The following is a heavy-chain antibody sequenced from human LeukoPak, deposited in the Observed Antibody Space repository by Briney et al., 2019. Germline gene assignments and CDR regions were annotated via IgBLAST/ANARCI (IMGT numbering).Heavy chain of an antibody. CDR1: GVTLSRYE. CDR3: ARVKGSGWYEVDY. Sequence: GGSLRLSCAVSGVTLSRYEMNWVRQAPGKGVEGVSYISSSGSTKYYADSVKGGFTISRDNAKTSLFLQMNSLRAEDTAVYYCARVKGSGWYEVDYWGQGTLVTVSS. CDR2: ISSSGSTK. D-gene: IGHD6-19*01. V-gene: IGHV3-48*03. J-gene: IGHJ4*02.